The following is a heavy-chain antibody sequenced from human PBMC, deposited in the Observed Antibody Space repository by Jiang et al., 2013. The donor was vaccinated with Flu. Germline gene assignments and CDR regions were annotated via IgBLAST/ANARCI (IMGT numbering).Heavy chain of an antibody. CDR2: INPNSGGT. CDR1: GYTFTGYY. D-gene: IGHD3-3*01. V-gene: IGHV1-2*02. J-gene: IGHJ4*02. CDR3: AREFDFGGIRSLTVFDY. Sequence: KKPGASVKVSCKASGYTFTGYYMHWVRQAPGQGLEWMGWINPNSGGTNYAQKFQGRVTMTRDTSISTAYMELSRLRSDDTAVYYCAREFDFGGIRSLTVFDYWGQGTLVTVSS.